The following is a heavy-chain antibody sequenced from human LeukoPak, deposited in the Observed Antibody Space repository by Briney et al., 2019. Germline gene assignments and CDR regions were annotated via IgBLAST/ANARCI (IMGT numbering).Heavy chain of an antibody. J-gene: IGHJ4*02. V-gene: IGHV3-48*04. CDR3: ARDIGGSYTAIDY. Sequence: GGSLRLSCAASGFTFSTYSMNWVRQAPGKELEWVSFISSSSSIINYIDSVRGRFTISRDNAKNSLYLQMNSLRAEDTAVYYCARDIGGSYTAIDYWGQGTLVTVSS. CDR2: ISSSSSII. CDR1: GFTFSTYS. D-gene: IGHD1-26*01.